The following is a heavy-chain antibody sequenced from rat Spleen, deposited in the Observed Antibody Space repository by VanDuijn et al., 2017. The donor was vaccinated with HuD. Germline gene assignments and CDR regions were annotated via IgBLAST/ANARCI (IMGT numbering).Heavy chain of an antibody. CDR3: ARDSSYVMDA. D-gene: IGHD1-2*01. CDR2: ITNTGGST. CDR1: GFTFSDYT. Sequence: EVQLVESGGGLVQPGRSLKLSCAASGFTFSDYTMAWVRQAPGKGLEWVASITNTGGSTYYPDSVKGRFTISRDNAKSTLYLQMNSLRSEDTATYYCARDSSYVMDAWGQGASVTVSS. V-gene: IGHV5-17*01. J-gene: IGHJ4*01.